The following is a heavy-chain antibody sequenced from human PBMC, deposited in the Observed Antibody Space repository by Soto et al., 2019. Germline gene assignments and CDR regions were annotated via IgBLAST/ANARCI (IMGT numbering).Heavy chain of an antibody. J-gene: IGHJ3*02. CDR1: GYTFTSYY. CDR3: ARPAMVRVGAFDI. CDR2: INPSGGST. Sequence: ASVKVSCKASGYTFTSYYMHWVRQAPGQGLEWMGIINPSGGSTSYAQKFQGRVTMTKDTSTSTVYMELSSLRAEDTAVYYCARPAMVRVGAFDIWGQGTMVTVSS. D-gene: IGHD5-18*01. V-gene: IGHV1-46*01.